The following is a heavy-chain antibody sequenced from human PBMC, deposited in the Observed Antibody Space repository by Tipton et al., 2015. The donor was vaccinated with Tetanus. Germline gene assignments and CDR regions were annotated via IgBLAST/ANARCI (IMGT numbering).Heavy chain of an antibody. V-gene: IGHV4-30-4*01. CDR3: ARGGPHTVAPYSSS. D-gene: IGHD6-13*01. Sequence: LRLSCTVSGGSISSGDYYWSWIRQPPGKGLEWIGYIYYSGSTYYNPSLKSRVTISVDTSKNQFSLKLCSVTAADTAVYYCARGGPHTVAPYSSSWGQGTLVTVSS. CDR2: IYYSGST. J-gene: IGHJ4*02. CDR1: GGSISSGDYY.